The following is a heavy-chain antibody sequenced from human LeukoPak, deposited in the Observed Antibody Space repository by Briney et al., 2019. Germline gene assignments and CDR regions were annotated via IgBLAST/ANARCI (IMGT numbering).Heavy chain of an antibody. V-gene: IGHV1-2*02. CDR3: ARGGYSSSWYRGNAFDI. J-gene: IGHJ3*02. D-gene: IGHD6-13*01. CDR2: INPNSGGT. Sequence: ASVKVSCKASGYTFTGYYMHWVRQAPGQRLEWMGWINPNSGGTNYAQKFQGRVTMTRDTSISTAYMELSRLRSDDTAVYYCARGGYSSSWYRGNAFDIWGQGTMVTVSS. CDR1: GYTFTGYY.